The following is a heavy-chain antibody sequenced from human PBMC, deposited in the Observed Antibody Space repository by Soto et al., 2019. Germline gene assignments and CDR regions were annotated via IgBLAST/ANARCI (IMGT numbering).Heavy chain of an antibody. CDR3: AGERETSSWLLSGFEY. D-gene: IGHD6-13*01. J-gene: IGHJ4*02. V-gene: IGHV3-30-3*01. CDR2: ISDDGSKK. CDR1: GLTFTRHA. Sequence: QVQLVESGGGVVQPGRSLRLSCSTSGLTFTRHAMHWVRQVPGKGLEWVAAISDDGSKKHYVDSVKGRFSISRDKSRKRVYLQMNSLRVEDTAVYFCAGERETSSWLLSGFEYWGQGTLVTVSS.